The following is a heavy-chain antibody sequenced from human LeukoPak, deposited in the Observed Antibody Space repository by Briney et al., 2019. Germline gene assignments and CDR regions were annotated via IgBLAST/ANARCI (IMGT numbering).Heavy chain of an antibody. V-gene: IGHV3-23*01. D-gene: IGHD3-9*01. CDR2: ILGSGGST. CDR3: AKWGDYDVLTGYYVPDY. Sequence: PGASLRLSCAASGFTFSNYAMSWVRQAPGKGLEWVSAILGSGGSTYYADSVKGRFTLSRDNSKSTLYLQMNSLRAEDTALYYCAKWGDYDVLTGYYVPDYWGQGTLVTVSS. J-gene: IGHJ4*02. CDR1: GFTFSNYA.